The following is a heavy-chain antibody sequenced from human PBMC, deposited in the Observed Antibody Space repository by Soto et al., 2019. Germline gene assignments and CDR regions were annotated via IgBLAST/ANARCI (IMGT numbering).Heavy chain of an antibody. D-gene: IGHD3-22*01. J-gene: IGHJ4*02. CDR1: GFTFSSYG. V-gene: IGHV3-33*01. CDR3: ARDLGSSSYYYDSSGSYYFDY. CDR2: IWYDGSNK. Sequence: GGSLRLSCAASGFTFSSYGMHWVRQAPGKGLEWVAVIWYDGSNKYYADSVKGRFTISRDNSKNTLYLQMNSLRAEDTAVYYCARDLGSSSYYYDSSGSYYFDYWGQGT.